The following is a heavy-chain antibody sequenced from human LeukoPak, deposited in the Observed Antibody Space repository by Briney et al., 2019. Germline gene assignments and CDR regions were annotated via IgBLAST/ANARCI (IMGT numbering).Heavy chain of an antibody. D-gene: IGHD3-22*01. V-gene: IGHV1-2*02. Sequence: ASVKVSCKASGDTFTGYYMHWVRQAPGQGLEWMGWINPNNGGTNYAQKFQGRVTMTRDTSISTASMDLSRLRSDDTAVYYCARRDPYYYDSSAGDYWGQGTLVTVSS. CDR2: INPNNGGT. CDR1: GDTFTGYY. J-gene: IGHJ4*02. CDR3: ARRDPYYYDSSAGDY.